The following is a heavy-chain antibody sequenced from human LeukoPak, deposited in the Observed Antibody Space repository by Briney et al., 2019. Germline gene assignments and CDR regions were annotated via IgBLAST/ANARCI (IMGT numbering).Heavy chain of an antibody. V-gene: IGHV3-30-3*01. J-gene: IGHJ4*02. D-gene: IGHD1-26*01. CDR1: GFTFSSYA. CDR3: ARVGPGD. CDR2: ISYDGSNK. Sequence: PGRSLRLSCAASGFTFSSYAMHWVRQAPGKGLEWVAVISYDGSNKYYADSVKGRFTISRDNSKNTLYLQMNSLRAEDTAVYYCARVGPGDWGQGTLVAVSS.